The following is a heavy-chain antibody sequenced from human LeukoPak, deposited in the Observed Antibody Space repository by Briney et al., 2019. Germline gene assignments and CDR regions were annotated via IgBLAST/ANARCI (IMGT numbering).Heavy chain of an antibody. CDR2: ISGSGDSA. J-gene: IGHJ4*02. D-gene: IGHD3-10*01. CDR3: AKDHSWYSGSGPSYDY. V-gene: IGHV3-23*01. CDR1: GIIFSTYG. Sequence: GGSLRLSCAASGIIFSTYGMSWVRQAPGKGLEWVSAISGSGDSAYYADSVKGRFTISRDNSKSTLYLQMNSLRAEDTAIYYCAKDHSWYSGSGPSYDYWGQGTLVTVPS.